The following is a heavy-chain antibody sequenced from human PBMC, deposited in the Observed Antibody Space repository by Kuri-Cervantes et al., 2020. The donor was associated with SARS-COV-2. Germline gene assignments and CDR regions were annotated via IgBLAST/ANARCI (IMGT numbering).Heavy chain of an antibody. CDR3: ASGGIVGEFSLLGKN. V-gene: IGHV4-39*07. J-gene: IGHJ4*02. CDR2: IYYSGST. Sequence: SETLSLTCTVFGCLISSSSYYWGWVLQPPGKGLEWIGCIYYSGSTYYNPSLKSRVTVSVDTSKNQFSLKLSSVTAAATAVYYCASGGIVGEFSLLGKNWGQGTLVTVSS. D-gene: IGHD3-16*02. CDR1: GCLISSSSYY.